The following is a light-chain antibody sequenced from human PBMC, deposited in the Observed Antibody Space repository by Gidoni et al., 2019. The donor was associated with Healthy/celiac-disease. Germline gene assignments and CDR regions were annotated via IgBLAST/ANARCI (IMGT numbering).Light chain of an antibody. V-gene: IGLV1-40*01. CDR2: GNS. J-gene: IGLJ2*01. CDR3: QSYDSSLSVVV. CDR1: RSNIGAGYD. Sequence: QSVLTQPPSVSGAPGPTVTIPCTGSRSNIGAGYDVHWYQQLPGTAPKLLIYGNSNRPSGVPDRFSGSKSGTSASLAITGLQAEDEADYYCQSYDSSLSVVVFGGGTKLTVL.